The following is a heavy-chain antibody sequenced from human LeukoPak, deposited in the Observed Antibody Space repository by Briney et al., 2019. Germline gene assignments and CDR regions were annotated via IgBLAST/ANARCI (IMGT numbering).Heavy chain of an antibody. CDR3: ARVMHWDIVMARGRGMDV. Sequence: EGSVKVSCAASGYTFTTYGISWVRQAPGQGLAWVGFIYPYNGGTNYAQKLQGRVTMTTDTSTRTAYMELRSLRSDDTAVYYCARVMHWDIVMARGRGMDVWGQGTTVTVSS. CDR2: IYPYNGGT. V-gene: IGHV1-18*01. CDR1: GYTFTTYG. D-gene: IGHD5-12*01. J-gene: IGHJ6*02.